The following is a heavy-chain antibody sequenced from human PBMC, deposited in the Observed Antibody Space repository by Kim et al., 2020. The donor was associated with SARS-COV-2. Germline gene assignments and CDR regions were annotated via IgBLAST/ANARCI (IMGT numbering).Heavy chain of an antibody. CDR3: ARDRGYGGTPPFFDY. CDR2: ISSSSSYI. Sequence: GGSLRLSCAASGFTFSSYSMNWVRQAPGKGLEWVSSISSSSSYIYYADSVKGRFTISRDNAKNSLYLQMNSLRAEDTAVYYCARDRGYGGTPPFFDYWGQGTLVTVSS. J-gene: IGHJ4*02. V-gene: IGHV3-21*01. D-gene: IGHD4-17*01. CDR1: GFTFSSYS.